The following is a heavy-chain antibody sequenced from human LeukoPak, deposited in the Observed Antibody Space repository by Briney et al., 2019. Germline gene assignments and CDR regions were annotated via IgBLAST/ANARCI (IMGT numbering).Heavy chain of an antibody. Sequence: GASVKVSCKASGYTFTSYGISWVRQAPGQGLEWMGWISAYNGNTNYAQKLQGRVTMTTDTSTSTAYMELRSLRSDDTAVYCCAREATIELERLSDYWGQGTLVTVSS. CDR1: GYTFTSYG. V-gene: IGHV1-18*01. CDR3: AREATIELERLSDY. D-gene: IGHD1-1*01. CDR2: ISAYNGNT. J-gene: IGHJ4*02.